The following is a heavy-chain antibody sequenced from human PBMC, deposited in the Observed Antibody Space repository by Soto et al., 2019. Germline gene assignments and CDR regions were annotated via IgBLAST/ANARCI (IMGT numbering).Heavy chain of an antibody. D-gene: IGHD5-18*01. CDR2: ISGSDGRT. J-gene: IGHJ4*02. Sequence: GGSLRLSCAASGFTFSSYAMSWVRQAPGKGLEWVSTISGSDGRTFSTDSVKGRFTISRDNSRNTAYLQMNSLRVEDTAVYYCAKGVSQYTPLALFDYWGRGTLVTVSS. CDR1: GFTFSSYA. CDR3: AKGVSQYTPLALFDY. V-gene: IGHV3-23*01.